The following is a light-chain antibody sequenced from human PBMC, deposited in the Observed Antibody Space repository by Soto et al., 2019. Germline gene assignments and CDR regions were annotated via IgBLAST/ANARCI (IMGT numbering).Light chain of an antibody. V-gene: IGLV2-8*01. CDR3: SSFAGSNNVL. CDR1: NSDVGGYDF. CDR2: EVN. Sequence: QSVLTQPPSASGSPEQSVTISCTGTNSDVGGYDFVSWYQQHPGKAPKLMIYEVNKRPSGVPDRFSGSKSGNTASLTVSGLQAEDEASYYCSSFAGSNNVLFGGGTKLTVL. J-gene: IGLJ3*02.